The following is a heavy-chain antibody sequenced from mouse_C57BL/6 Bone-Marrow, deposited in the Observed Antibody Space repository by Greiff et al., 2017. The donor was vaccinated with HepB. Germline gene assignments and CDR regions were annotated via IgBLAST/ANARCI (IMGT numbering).Heavy chain of an antibody. V-gene: IGHV1-76*01. Sequence: VQLQQSGAELVRPGASVKLSCKASGYTFTDYYINWVKQRPGQGLEWIARIYPGSGNTYYNEKFKGKATLTAEKSSSTAYMQLSSLTSEDSAVYFCARGGLSYYYAMDYWGQGTSVTVSS. CDR1: GYTFTDYY. J-gene: IGHJ4*01. CDR3: ARGGLSYYYAMDY. D-gene: IGHD3-1*01. CDR2: IYPGSGNT.